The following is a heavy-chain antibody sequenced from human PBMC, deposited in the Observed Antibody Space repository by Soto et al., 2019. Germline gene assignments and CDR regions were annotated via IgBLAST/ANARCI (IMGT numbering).Heavy chain of an antibody. CDR2: ISWNSGSI. V-gene: IGHV3-9*01. CDR3: AKATYYYYYGMDV. CDR1: GFTFDDYA. J-gene: IGHJ6*02. Sequence: GGSLRLSCAASGFTFDDYAMHWVRQAPGKGLEWVSGISWNSGSIGYADSVKGRFTISRDNAKNSLYLQMNSLRAEETALYYCAKATYYYYYGMDVWGQGTTVTVSS.